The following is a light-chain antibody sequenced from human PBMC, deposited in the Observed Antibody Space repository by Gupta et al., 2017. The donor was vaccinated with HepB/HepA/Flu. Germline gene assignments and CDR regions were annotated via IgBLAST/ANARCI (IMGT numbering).Light chain of an antibody. V-gene: IGLV7-46*01. CDR2: YTN. J-gene: IGLJ3*02. Sequence: QPVVTQARSLTVSPGGTVTPTCGSSTGAVTSGHWPYWFQQKPGQAPRTLLYYTNNKYSWTPARFSGSLLGGTAALTLSGAQPEDEAEYYCFLSYGGRPWVFGGGTKLTVL. CDR3: FLSYGGRPWV. CDR1: TGAVTSGHW.